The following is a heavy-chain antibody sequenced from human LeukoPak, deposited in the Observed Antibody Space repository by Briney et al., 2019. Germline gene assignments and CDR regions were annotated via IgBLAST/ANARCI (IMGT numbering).Heavy chain of an antibody. CDR2: ISGSGGST. D-gene: IGHD6-19*01. J-gene: IGHJ4*02. CDR3: AKADSSGWSYFDY. V-gene: IGHV3-23*01. CDR1: GFTFSSYS. Sequence: GGSLRLSCAASGFTFSSYSMNWVRQAPGKGLEWVSAISGSGGSTYYADSVKGRFTISRDNSKNTLYLQMNSLRAEDTAVYYCAKADSSGWSYFDYWGQGTLVTVSS.